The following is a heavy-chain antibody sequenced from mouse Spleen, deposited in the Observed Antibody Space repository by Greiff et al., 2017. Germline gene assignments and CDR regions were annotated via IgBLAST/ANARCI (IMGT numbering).Heavy chain of an antibody. CDR3: AREGYYDGSYDYAMDY. CDR1: GYSITSGYY. CDR2: ISYDGSN. D-gene: IGHD1-1*01. V-gene: IGHV3-6*01. J-gene: IGHJ4*01. Sequence: EVQLQQSGPGLVKPSQSLSLTCSVTGYSITSGYYWNWIRQFPGNKLEWMGYISYDGSNNYNPSLKNRISITRDTSKNQFFLKLNSVTTEDTATYYCAREGYYDGSYDYAMDYWGQGTSVTVSS.